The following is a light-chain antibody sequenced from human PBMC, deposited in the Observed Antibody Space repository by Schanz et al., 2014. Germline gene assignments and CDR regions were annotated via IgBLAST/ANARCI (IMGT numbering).Light chain of an antibody. V-gene: IGKV1-39*01. J-gene: IGKJ4*01. CDR2: AAS. CDR1: QSITTY. CDR3: QQSYTTPFT. Sequence: DIQMTQSPSSLSASVGDRVTITCRASQSITTYLNWYQHKPGRAPRLLIYAASSLQSGVSSRFSGSGSGTDFTLTISSLQPEDFATYSCQQSYTTPFTFGGGTKVEIK.